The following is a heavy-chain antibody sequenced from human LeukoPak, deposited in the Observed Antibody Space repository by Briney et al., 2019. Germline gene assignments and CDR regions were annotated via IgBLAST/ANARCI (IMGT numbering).Heavy chain of an antibody. CDR3: AKAHRNFYDSSGYDFDY. CDR1: GFTFSSYA. V-gene: IGHV3-30-3*01. J-gene: IGHJ4*02. D-gene: IGHD3-22*01. Sequence: SGRSLRLSCAASGFTFSSYAMHWVRQAPGKGLEWVAVISYDGSNKYYADSVKGRFTISRDNSKNTLYLQMNSLRAEDTALYYCAKAHRNFYDSSGYDFDYWGQGTLVTVSS. CDR2: ISYDGSNK.